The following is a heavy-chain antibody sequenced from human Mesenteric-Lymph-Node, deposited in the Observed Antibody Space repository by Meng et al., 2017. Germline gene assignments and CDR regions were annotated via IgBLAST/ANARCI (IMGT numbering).Heavy chain of an antibody. CDR1: SYSISSGYY. CDR3: ARANRNDDIWLDT. CDR2: IYHSGST. J-gene: IGHJ5*02. D-gene: IGHD1-1*01. V-gene: IGHV4-38-2*01. Sequence: SETLSLTCAVSSYSISSGYYWGWIRQPPGKGLEWIGSIYHSGSTYYNPSLKSRVTISVDTSKNQFSLKLNSVTAADTAVYYCARANRNDDIWLDTWGQGTLVTVSS.